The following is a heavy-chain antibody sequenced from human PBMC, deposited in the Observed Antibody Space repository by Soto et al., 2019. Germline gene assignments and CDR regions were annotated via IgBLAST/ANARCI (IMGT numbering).Heavy chain of an antibody. J-gene: IGHJ5*02. Sequence: ASVKVSCKTSGYSFTNYAMHWVRQAPGQRLEWMGCINGGTGNTKYSQKFQGRVTITRDTSASTAYMDLSSLRSEDTAVYYCARSVEMATNWFDPWGQGTLVTVSS. CDR1: GYSFTNYA. CDR2: INGGTGNT. CDR3: ARSVEMATNWFDP. D-gene: IGHD5-12*01. V-gene: IGHV1-3*01.